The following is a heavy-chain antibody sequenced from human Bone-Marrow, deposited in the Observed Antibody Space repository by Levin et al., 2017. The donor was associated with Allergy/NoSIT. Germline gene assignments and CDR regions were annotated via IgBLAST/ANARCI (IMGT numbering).Heavy chain of an antibody. J-gene: IGHJ5*02. CDR3: AKLPVPTRYCTSTTCTNWLDP. V-gene: IGHV3-23*01. CDR1: GFTFSSYA. CDR2: ISGSGGNT. D-gene: IGHD2-2*01. Sequence: RGESLKISCAASGFTFSSYAMSWVRQAPGKGLEWVSTISGSGGNTYYADSVKGRFTISRDNSKNTLYLQMDSLRAEDTAVYYCAKLPVPTRYCTSTTCTNWLDPWGQGTLVTVSS.